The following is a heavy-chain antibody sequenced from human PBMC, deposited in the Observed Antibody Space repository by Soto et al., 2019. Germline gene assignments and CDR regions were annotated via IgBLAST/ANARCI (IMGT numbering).Heavy chain of an antibody. CDR2: FDPEDGET. J-gene: IGHJ4*02. CDR3: ATDIHAVGGSGYYVWSFDY. D-gene: IGHD3-22*01. CDR1: GYTLTELS. Sequence: QVQLVQSGAEVKKPGASVKVSCKVSGYTLTELSMHWVRQAPGKGLEWMGGFDPEDGETIYAQKFQGRVTMTEDTSTDTAYMELSSLRSEDTAVYYCATDIHAVGGSGYYVWSFDYCGQGTLVTVSS. V-gene: IGHV1-24*01.